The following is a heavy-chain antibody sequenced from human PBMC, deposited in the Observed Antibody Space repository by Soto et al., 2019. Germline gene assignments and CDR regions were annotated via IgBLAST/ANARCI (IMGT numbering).Heavy chain of an antibody. CDR2: ISYAGSNK. J-gene: IGHJ4*02. V-gene: IGHV3-30*18. Sequence: QVQLVESGGGVVQPGRSLRLSCAASGFTLSSYGMHWVRQAPGKGLEWVAVISYAGSNKYYADSVKGRFTISRDNSKNTLYLQMNSLRAEDTAVYYCAKDMGGYYPIDYWGQGTLVTVSS. CDR1: GFTLSSYG. D-gene: IGHD3-22*01. CDR3: AKDMGGYYPIDY.